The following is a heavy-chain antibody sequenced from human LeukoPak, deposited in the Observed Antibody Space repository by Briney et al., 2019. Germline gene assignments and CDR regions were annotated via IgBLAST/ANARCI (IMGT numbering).Heavy chain of an antibody. J-gene: IGHJ5*02. CDR2: ISSSGSTI. CDR1: GFTFSDYY. V-gene: IGHV3-11*04. CDR3: ARLIVVVPAATDDNWFDP. Sequence: KPGGSLRLSCAASGFTFSDYYMSWIRQAPGKGLEWVSYISSSGSTIYYADSVKGRFTISRDNAKNSLYLQMNSLRAEDTAVYYCARLIVVVPAATDDNWFDPWGQGTLVTVSS. D-gene: IGHD2-2*01.